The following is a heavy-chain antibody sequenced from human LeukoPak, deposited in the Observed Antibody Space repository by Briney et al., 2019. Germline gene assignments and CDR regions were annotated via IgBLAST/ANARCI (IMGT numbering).Heavy chain of an antibody. D-gene: IGHD3-16*01. Sequence: GGSLRLSCAASGFTFSTYGMHWVRQAPGKGLEWVAVIWYDGSIKYYADSVKGRFTISRDNSKNTLYLQMNSLRPDDTAVYYCARAVGPFDIWGQGTIVSVSS. CDR1: GFTFSTYG. CDR3: ARAVGPFDI. CDR2: IWYDGSIK. V-gene: IGHV3-33*01. J-gene: IGHJ3*02.